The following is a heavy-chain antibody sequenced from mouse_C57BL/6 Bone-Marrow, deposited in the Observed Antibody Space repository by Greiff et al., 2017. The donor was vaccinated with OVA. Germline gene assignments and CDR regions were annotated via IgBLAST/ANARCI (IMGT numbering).Heavy chain of an antibody. V-gene: IGHV5-4*01. CDR3: ARDQGGLTGRAMDY. Sequence: EVQVVESGGGLVKPGGSLKLSCAASGFTFSSYAMSWVRQTPEKRLEWVATISDGGSYTYYPDTVKGRFTISRDNAKNTLYLQMSHLKSEDTAMYYCARDQGGLTGRAMDYWGQGTSVTVSS. CDR2: ISDGGSYT. J-gene: IGHJ4*01. CDR1: GFTFSSYA. D-gene: IGHD4-1*01.